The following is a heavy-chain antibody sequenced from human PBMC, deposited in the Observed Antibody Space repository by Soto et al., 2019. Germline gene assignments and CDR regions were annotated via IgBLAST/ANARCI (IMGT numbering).Heavy chain of an antibody. Sequence: QVHLVQSGAELKKPGESVKVSCKTSGYSFSDYGINWVRQAPGQGLQWVGWMSIYNDERKYAENLQGRVTMTTDTYTNTVVLEVRRLRSYDTPVYYRARASVPAHSFGINTWLDPWSQGTLVTVSS. J-gene: IGHJ5*02. D-gene: IGHD5-18*01. CDR1: GYSFSDYG. V-gene: IGHV1-18*04. CDR3: ARASVPAHSFGINTWLDP. CDR2: MSIYNDER.